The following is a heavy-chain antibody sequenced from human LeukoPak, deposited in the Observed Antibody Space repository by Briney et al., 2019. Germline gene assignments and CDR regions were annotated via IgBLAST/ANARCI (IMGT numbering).Heavy chain of an antibody. Sequence: GGSLRLSCAASGFTFSSYGIHWVRQAPGKGLEWVAVISYDGSNKYYADSVKGRFTISRDNSKNTVHLQMNSLRAEDTAVYYCAKDNTTMGFDYWGQGTLVTVSS. CDR3: AKDNTTMGFDY. V-gene: IGHV3-30*18. CDR1: GFTFSSYG. CDR2: ISYDGSNK. D-gene: IGHD5-18*01. J-gene: IGHJ4*02.